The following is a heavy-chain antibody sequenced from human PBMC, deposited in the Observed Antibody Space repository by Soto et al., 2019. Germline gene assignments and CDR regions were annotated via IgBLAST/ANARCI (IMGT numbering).Heavy chain of an antibody. D-gene: IGHD6-13*01. Sequence: GGSLRLSCAASGFTFSSYAMHWVRQAPGKGLEWVAVISYDGSNKYYADSVKGRFTISRDNSKNTLYLQMNSLRAEDTAVYYCARDPRIAAAGYYYYGMDVWGQGTTVTVSS. CDR3: ARDPRIAAAGYYYYGMDV. V-gene: IGHV3-30-3*01. J-gene: IGHJ6*02. CDR1: GFTFSSYA. CDR2: ISYDGSNK.